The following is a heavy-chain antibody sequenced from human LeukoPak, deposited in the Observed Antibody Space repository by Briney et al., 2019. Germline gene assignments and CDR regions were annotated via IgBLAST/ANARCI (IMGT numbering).Heavy chain of an antibody. CDR2: INHSGIT. V-gene: IGHV4-34*01. Sequence: SETLSLTCAVYGGSFRGYYWSWIRKPPGKGLEWIGEINHSGITNYNPSIKSRVTISVDTSKNQFSLKRSSVTAADTAVYYCARGGAMVRGVLYYYGMDVWGKGTTVTVSS. CDR3: ARGGAMVRGVLYYYGMDV. J-gene: IGHJ6*04. CDR1: GGSFRGYY. D-gene: IGHD3-10*01.